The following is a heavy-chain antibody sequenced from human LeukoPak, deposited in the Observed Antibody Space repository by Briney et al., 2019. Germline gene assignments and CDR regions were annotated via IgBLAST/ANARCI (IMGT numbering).Heavy chain of an antibody. D-gene: IGHD2-15*01. CDR1: GGSISSYY. CDR2: IYTSGST. V-gene: IGHV4-4*07. CDR3: ARDRESGYCSGGSCYSYNWFDP. J-gene: IGHJ5*02. Sequence: KPSETLSLTCTVSGGSISSYYWSWIRQPAGKGLEWIGRIYTSGSTNYNPSLKSRVTMSVDTSKNQFSLKLSSVTAADTAVYYCARDRESGYCSGGSCYSYNWFDPWGLGTLVTVSS.